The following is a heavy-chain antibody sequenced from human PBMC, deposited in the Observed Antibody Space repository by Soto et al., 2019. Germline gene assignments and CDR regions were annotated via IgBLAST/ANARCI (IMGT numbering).Heavy chain of an antibody. CDR2: ISVYDGNT. J-gene: IGHJ4*02. CDR1: GYTFASYG. V-gene: IGHV1-18*04. Sequence: QVQLMQSGAEVKKPGASVKVSCKTSGYTFASYGISWVRQGPGQGFEWMGWISVYDGNTKYAPKLQGRVTITTDRSTSTAYMELRSLRSDDTAVYYCARDSPLDYWGQGTLVTVSS. CDR3: ARDSPLDY.